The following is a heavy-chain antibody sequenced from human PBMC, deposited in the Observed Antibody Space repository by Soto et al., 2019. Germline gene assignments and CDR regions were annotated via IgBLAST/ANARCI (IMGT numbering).Heavy chain of an antibody. CDR1: GGSTSSDNY. V-gene: IGHV4-30-4*01. D-gene: IGHD3-16*01. CDR2: IYYSGNT. Sequence: SETLSLTCTVSGGSTSSDNYWSWVRQPPGKGLEWIGHIYYSGNTDYNPSLKSRLAISIDTSKNQFSLKLSSVTAADTAVYFCAREGGESSDGLYYFDSWGQGSLVTVSS. J-gene: IGHJ4*02. CDR3: AREGGESSDGLYYFDS.